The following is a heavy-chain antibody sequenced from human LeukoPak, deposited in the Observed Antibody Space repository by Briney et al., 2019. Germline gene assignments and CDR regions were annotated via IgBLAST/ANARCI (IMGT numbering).Heavy chain of an antibody. CDR1: GYSFSNYW. CDR2: ILPANSET. Sequence: GESLKISCKGSGYSFSNYWIGWVRPMSGKGLGWVGIILPANSETRYSLSFQGHVTMSADKSISTAYLQWSSLKAADTAMYYCARQYYDILTDPNYFDSWGQGTLVTVSS. CDR3: ARQYYDILTDPNYFDS. J-gene: IGHJ4*02. V-gene: IGHV5-51*01. D-gene: IGHD3-9*01.